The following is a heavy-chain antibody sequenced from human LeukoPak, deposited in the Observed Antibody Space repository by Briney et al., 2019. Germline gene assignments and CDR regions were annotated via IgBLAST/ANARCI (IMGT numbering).Heavy chain of an antibody. D-gene: IGHD5-24*01. V-gene: IGHV4-34*01. CDR3: ARGERRDGYNFAGVDAFDI. Sequence: SETLSLTCAVYGGSFSGYYWSWIRQPPGKGLEWIGEINHSGSTNYNPSLKSRVTISVDTSKNQFSLKLSSVTAADTAVYYCARGERRDGYNFAGVDAFDIWGPGTMVTVSS. CDR2: INHSGST. CDR1: GGSFSGYY. J-gene: IGHJ3*02.